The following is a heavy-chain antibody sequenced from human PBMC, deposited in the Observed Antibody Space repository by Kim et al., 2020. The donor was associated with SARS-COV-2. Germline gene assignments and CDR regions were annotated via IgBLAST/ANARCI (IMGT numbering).Heavy chain of an antibody. D-gene: IGHD2-2*01. Sequence: ASVKVSCKASGYTFTSYGISWVRQAPGQGLEWMGWISAYNGNRNYAQKLQGRVTMTTDTSTSTAYMELRSLRSDDTAVYYCARDGDIVVVPAAMYYYYYYGMDVWGQGTTVTVSS. J-gene: IGHJ6*02. CDR3: ARDGDIVVVPAAMYYYYYYGMDV. CDR2: ISAYNGNR. V-gene: IGHV1-18*01. CDR1: GYTFTSYG.